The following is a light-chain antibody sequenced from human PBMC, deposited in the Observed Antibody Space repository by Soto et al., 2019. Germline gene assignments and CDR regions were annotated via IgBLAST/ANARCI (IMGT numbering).Light chain of an antibody. CDR3: HQRKSWPRT. J-gene: IGKJ1*01. CDR2: VAS. Sequence: EIVLTQSPATLSSFPGDRVTLSCRASQAVNTRLAWYQHKPGQAPRLLISVASSRATGIPARFSGSGSGTDFTLTISSLEPEDFAVYYCHQRKSWPRTFGQGTKVDIK. CDR1: QAVNTR. V-gene: IGKV3-11*01.